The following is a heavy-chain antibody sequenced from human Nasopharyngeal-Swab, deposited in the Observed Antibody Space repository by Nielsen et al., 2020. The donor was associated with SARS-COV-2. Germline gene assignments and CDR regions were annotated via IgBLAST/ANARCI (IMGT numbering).Heavy chain of an antibody. CDR2: IHQSGIT. CDR3: ARGPLDSTHDFDY. D-gene: IGHD2-15*01. Sequence: SETLSLTCAVNSASFSAYYWSWIRQPPGNGLEWIGQIHQSGITYYNAPLKRRVIISVEMSKNQISLKLNSVTAADTAVYYCARGPLDSTHDFDYWDQGTLVTVSS. J-gene: IGHJ4*02. V-gene: IGHV4-34*01. CDR1: SASFSAYY.